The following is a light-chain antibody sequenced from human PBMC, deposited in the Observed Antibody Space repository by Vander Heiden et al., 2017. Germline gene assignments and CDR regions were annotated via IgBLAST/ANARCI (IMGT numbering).Light chain of an antibody. CDR1: KWGDKY. CDR3: QAWDSSIVV. V-gene: IGLV3-1*01. Sequence: SYELTQPPSVSVSPGQTASITCSGDKWGDKYACWYQQKPGQSPVLVIYQDSKRPSGIPERFSGSNSGNTATLTISGTQAMDEAYYYCQAWDSSIVVFGGGTKLTVL. CDR2: QDS. J-gene: IGLJ2*01.